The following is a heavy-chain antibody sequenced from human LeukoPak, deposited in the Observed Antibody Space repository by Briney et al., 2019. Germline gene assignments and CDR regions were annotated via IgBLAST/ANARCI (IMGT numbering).Heavy chain of an antibody. CDR3: ARTPPGYYYDSSGYPGD. V-gene: IGHV4-38-2*02. CDR2: IYHSGST. CDR1: GYSISSGYY. Sequence: SETLSLTCTVSGYSISSGYYWGWARQPPGKGLEWIGSIYHSGSTYYNPSLKIRVTISVDTSKNQFSLKLSSVTAADTAVYYCARTPPGYYYDSSGYPGDWGQGTLVTVSS. J-gene: IGHJ4*02. D-gene: IGHD3-22*01.